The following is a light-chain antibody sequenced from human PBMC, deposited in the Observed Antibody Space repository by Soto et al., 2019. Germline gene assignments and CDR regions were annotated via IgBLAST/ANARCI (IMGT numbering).Light chain of an antibody. V-gene: IGKV3-20*01. CDR2: XXS. CDR3: QQYGSSRT. CDR1: ETVNSNY. J-gene: IGKJ1*01. Sequence: DIVLTQSPGTLSLSPGERATLSCRASETVNSNYLAWYQQKRXXXHXXXIXXXSRRATGIPERFSGSGSGTDFTLTITRLEPEDFAVYYCQQYGSSRTFGQGTKVDIK.